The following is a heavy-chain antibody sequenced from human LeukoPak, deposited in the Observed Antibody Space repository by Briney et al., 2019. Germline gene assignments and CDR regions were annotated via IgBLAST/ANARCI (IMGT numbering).Heavy chain of an antibody. D-gene: IGHD6-13*01. CDR1: GFTFSSYA. CDR3: ATLIRSSIVRIAGA. V-gene: IGHV3-23*01. Sequence: PGGSLRLSCAASGFTFSSYAMSWVRQAPGKGLEWVSAISGSGGSTYYADSVKGRFTISRDNSKNTLYLQMNSLRAEDTAVYYCATLIRSSIVRIAGAWGQGTLVTVPS. J-gene: IGHJ5*02. CDR2: ISGSGGST.